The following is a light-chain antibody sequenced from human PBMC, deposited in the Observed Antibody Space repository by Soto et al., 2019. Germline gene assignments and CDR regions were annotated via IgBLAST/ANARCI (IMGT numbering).Light chain of an antibody. V-gene: IGKV1-5*03. CDR3: QQYNNYPWT. CDR2: EAS. CDR1: QSISNW. J-gene: IGKJ1*01. Sequence: EIQVTQSPSTLSASLGDRVTITCRASQSISNWLAWYQQKPGKAPKLLIYEASTLESGVPSTFSGSGSGAEFTLTISSLQPDDFATYYCQQYNNYPWTFGQGTKVDIK.